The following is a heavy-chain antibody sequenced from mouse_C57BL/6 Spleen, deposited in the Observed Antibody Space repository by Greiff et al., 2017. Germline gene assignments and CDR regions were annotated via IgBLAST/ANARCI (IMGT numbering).Heavy chain of an antibody. CDR3: TREDGNYYFDY. D-gene: IGHD2-1*01. J-gene: IGHJ2*01. V-gene: IGHV5-9-1*02. CDR1: GFTFSSYA. CDR2: ISSGGDYI. Sequence: EVMLVESGEGLVKPGGSLKLSCAASGFTFSSYAMSWVRQTPEKRLEWVAYISSGGDYIYYADTVKGRFTISRDNARNTLSLQMSSLESEDTAMYYCTREDGNYYFDYWGQGTTLTVSS.